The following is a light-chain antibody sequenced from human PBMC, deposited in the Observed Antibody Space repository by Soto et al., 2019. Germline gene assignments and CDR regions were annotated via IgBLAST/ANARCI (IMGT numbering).Light chain of an antibody. J-gene: IGLJ2*01. CDR1: SSDVGGYNY. CDR3: CSYAGSDILI. CDR2: DVT. V-gene: IGLV2-11*01. Sequence: QSALTQPRSVSGSPGQSVTISCTGTSSDVGGYNYVSWYQRHPGKAPKLIISDVTTRPSGVPDRFSGSKSANTASLTISGLQAEDEADYACCSYAGSDILIFGGGTKVTVL.